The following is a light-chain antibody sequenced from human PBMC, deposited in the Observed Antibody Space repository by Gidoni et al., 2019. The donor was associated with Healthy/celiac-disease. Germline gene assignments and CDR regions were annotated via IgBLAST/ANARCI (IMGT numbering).Light chain of an antibody. V-gene: IGLV3-21*02. CDR3: QVWDSSSDHVV. CDR1: NIGSKS. CDR2: DDI. J-gene: IGLJ2*01. Sequence: SYVLTQPPSVSVAPGQTARITCGGNNIGSKSLHGYQQKPGQAPVLLGYDDIDRPSGIPELFSGSNSGNTATLTISRVEAGDEADYYCQVWDSSSDHVVFGGGTKLTVL.